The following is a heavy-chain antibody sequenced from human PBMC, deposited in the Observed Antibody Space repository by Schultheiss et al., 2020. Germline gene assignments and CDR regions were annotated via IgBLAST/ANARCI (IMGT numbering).Heavy chain of an antibody. Sequence: SETLSLTCTVSGGSISSYYWSWIRQPPGKGLEWIGYIYTSGSTNYNPSLKSRVTISVDTSKNQFSLKLSSVTAADTAVYYCARHDYWFDPWGQGTLVTGSS. CDR3: ARHDYWFDP. CDR1: GGSISSYY. D-gene: IGHD2-21*01. V-gene: IGHV4-59*08. CDR2: IYTSGST. J-gene: IGHJ5*02.